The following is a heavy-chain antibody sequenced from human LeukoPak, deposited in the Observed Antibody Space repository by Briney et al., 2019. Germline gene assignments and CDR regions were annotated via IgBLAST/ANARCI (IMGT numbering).Heavy chain of an antibody. D-gene: IGHD3-10*01. V-gene: IGHV3-74*01. Sequence: GGSLRLSCAASGFTFSNFWMHWVRQAPGKGLVWVALIYGDGSFTRYADSVKGRFTISRDNAKNTLFLQMSSLRVEDTAVYYCARGADHGGSYYPDWGQGTRVTVSS. CDR1: GFTFSNFW. CDR2: IYGDGSFT. J-gene: IGHJ4*02. CDR3: ARGADHGGSYYPD.